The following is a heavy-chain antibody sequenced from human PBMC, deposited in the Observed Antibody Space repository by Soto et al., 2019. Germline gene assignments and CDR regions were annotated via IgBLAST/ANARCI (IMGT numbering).Heavy chain of an antibody. CDR2: ISAYNGNT. J-gene: IGHJ4*02. Sequence: ASVKVSCKASGYTFTSYGISWVRQAPGQGLEWMGWISAYNGNTNYAQKLQGRVTMTTDTSTSTAYMELRSLRSDDTAVYYCAVAVAGLYYFAYWGQGTLLTVSS. CDR1: GYTFTSYG. V-gene: IGHV1-18*01. CDR3: AVAVAGLYYFAY. D-gene: IGHD6-19*01.